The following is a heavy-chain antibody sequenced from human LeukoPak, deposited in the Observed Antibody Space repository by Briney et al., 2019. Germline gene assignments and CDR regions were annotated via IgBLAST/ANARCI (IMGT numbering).Heavy chain of an antibody. CDR3: ARPPFGYQLPGDDAFDI. CDR1: GYTFTSYD. Sequence: ASVKVSCKASGYTFTSYDINWVRQATGQGLEWMGWMNPNSGNTGYAQKFQGRVTMTRNTSISTAYMELSSLRSEDTAVYYCARPPFGYQLPGDDAFDIWGQGTMVTVSS. J-gene: IGHJ3*02. V-gene: IGHV1-8*02. D-gene: IGHD2-2*01. CDR2: MNPNSGNT.